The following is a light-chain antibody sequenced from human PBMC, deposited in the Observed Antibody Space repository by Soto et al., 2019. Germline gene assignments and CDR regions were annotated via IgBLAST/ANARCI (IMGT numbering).Light chain of an antibody. J-gene: IGLJ2*01. V-gene: IGLV1-40*01. CDR1: SSNIGAGYD. CDR3: QSYDSSLSGLV. Sequence: QSVLTQPPSVSGAPGQRVTISCTGSSSNIGAGYDVHWYQQLPGTAPKLLIDGNSNRPSGVTDRFSGSKSGTAASLAITGRQAEDEADDYCQSYDSSLSGLVFGGGTKLTVL. CDR2: GNS.